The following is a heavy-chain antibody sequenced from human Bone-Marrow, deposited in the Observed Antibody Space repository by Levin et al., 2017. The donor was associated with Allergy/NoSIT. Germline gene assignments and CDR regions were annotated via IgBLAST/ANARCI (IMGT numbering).Heavy chain of an antibody. CDR2: ISYDGSNK. CDR3: AREKVHEIRFDP. CDR1: GFTFSSYA. Sequence: GGSLRLSCAASGFTFSSYAMHWVRQAPGKGLEWVAVISYDGSNKYYADSVKGRFTISRDNSKNTLYLQMNSLRAEDTAVYYCAREKVHEIRFDPWGQGTLVTVSS. J-gene: IGHJ5*02. D-gene: IGHD3-10*01. V-gene: IGHV3-30*04.